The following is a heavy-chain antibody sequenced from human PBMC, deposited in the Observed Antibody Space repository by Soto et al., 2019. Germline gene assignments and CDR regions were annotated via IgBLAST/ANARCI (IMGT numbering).Heavy chain of an antibody. CDR3: ARDFERITMIVVVTYAFDI. J-gene: IGHJ3*02. Sequence: PGGSLRLSCAASGFTFSSYAMHWVRQAPGKGLEWVAVISYDGSNKYYADSVKGRFTISRDNSKNTLYLQMNSLRAEDTAVYYCARDFERITMIVVVTYAFDIWGQGTMVTVSS. CDR1: GFTFSSYA. V-gene: IGHV3-30-3*01. D-gene: IGHD3-22*01. CDR2: ISYDGSNK.